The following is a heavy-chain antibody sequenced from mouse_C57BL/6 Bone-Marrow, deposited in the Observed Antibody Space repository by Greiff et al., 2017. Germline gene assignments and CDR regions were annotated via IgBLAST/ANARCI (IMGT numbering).Heavy chain of an antibody. J-gene: IGHJ2*01. D-gene: IGHD4-1*01. CDR3: ARSITGALDY. Sequence: EVMLVESGGGLVQPGGSLSLSCAASGFTFTDYYMSWVRQPPGKALEWLGFIRNKANGYTTEYSASVKGRFTISRDNSQSIHYLQMNALRAEDSATYYCARSITGALDYWGQGTTLTVSS. V-gene: IGHV7-3*01. CDR2: IRNKANGYTT. CDR1: GFTFTDYY.